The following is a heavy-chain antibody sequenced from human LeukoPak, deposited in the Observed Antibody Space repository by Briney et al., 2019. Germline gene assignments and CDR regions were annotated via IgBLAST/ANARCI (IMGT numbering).Heavy chain of an antibody. CDR2: INPNSGGT. V-gene: IGHV1-2*02. D-gene: IGHD2-15*01. Sequence: ASVKVSCKASGYTFTGYYIHWVRQAPGQGLEWMGWINPNSGGTNYAQEFQGRVTVTRDTSINTAYMELSRLISDDTAVYYCVRDKPQSSGGVFDIWGQGTMVTVSS. CDR1: GYTFTGYY. CDR3: VRDKPQSSGGVFDI. J-gene: IGHJ3*02.